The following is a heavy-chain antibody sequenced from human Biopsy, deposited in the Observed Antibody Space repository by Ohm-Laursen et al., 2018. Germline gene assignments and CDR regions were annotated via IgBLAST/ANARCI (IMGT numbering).Heavy chain of an antibody. V-gene: IGHV1-2*02. CDR3: ARDPLNGHKHFDY. Sequence: GASVKVSCKASSYTFTDYNIHWMRQARGQGLEWLGYINCKTGATNYAQKFQGTVTMTRDTSISTAYLALGSLRSADTAIYYCARDPLNGHKHFDYWGQGSLVTVSS. J-gene: IGHJ4*02. CDR2: INCKTGAT. CDR1: SYTFTDYN. D-gene: IGHD2-8*01.